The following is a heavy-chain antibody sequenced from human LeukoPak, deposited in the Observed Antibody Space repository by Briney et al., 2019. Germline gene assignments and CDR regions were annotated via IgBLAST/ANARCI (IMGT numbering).Heavy chain of an antibody. Sequence: PGGSLRLSCAASGFIFSNYWMGWVRQAPGKGLEWVGNIKGDGSETYYVDSVKGRFTITRDNAKNSLYLQMNSLRTEDTAVYYCGRIAINANNGMDVWGQGTTVTVSS. CDR3: GRIAINANNGMDV. J-gene: IGHJ6*02. D-gene: IGHD3-16*01. V-gene: IGHV3-7*03. CDR1: GFIFSNYW. CDR2: IKGDGSET.